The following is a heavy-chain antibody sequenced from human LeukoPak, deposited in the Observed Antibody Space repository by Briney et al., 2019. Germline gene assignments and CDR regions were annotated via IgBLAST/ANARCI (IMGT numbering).Heavy chain of an antibody. J-gene: IGHJ5*02. Sequence: SETLSLTCAVYGGSFSGYYWSWIRQPPGKGLEWIGEINHSGSTNYNPSLKSRVTISVDTSKNQFSLKLSSVTAADTAVYYCARDLRSGSYYGWFDPWGQGTLVTVSS. D-gene: IGHD3-10*01. CDR3: ARDLRSGSYYGWFDP. CDR1: GGSFSGYY. V-gene: IGHV4-34*01. CDR2: INHSGST.